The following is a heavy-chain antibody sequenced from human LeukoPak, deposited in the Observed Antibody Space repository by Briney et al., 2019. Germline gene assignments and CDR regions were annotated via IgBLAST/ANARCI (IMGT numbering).Heavy chain of an antibody. D-gene: IGHD3-3*01. CDR1: GFTFSSYG. Sequence: PGGSLRLSCAASGFTFSSYGMHWVRQAPGKGLEWVAVISYDGSDKYYADSVKDRFTISRDKSKNTLYLQMNSLRAEDTAVYYCARNRLRNFNDLWSEDLYYFDYWGQGTLVTVSS. CDR3: ARNRLRNFNDLWSEDLYYFDY. CDR2: ISYDGSDK. V-gene: IGHV3-30*03. J-gene: IGHJ4*02.